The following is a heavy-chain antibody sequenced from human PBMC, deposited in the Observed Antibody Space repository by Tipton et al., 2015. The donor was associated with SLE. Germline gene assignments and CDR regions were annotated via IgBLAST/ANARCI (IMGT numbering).Heavy chain of an antibody. V-gene: IGHV4-34*01. J-gene: IGHJ3*02. CDR1: GGSFSGYY. CDR2: INHGGST. Sequence: LRLSCAVYGGSFSGYYWSWIRQPPGKGLEWIGEINHGGSTNYNPSLKSRVTISVDTSKNQFFLKLSSVTAADTGVIYCARAPYRNAWYGAFDIWGQGTVVTVSS. CDR3: ARAPYRNAWYGAFDI. D-gene: IGHD6-19*01.